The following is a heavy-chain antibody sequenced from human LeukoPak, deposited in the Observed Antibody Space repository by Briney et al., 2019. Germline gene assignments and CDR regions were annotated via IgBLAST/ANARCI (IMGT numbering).Heavy chain of an antibody. Sequence: ASVKVSCKASGYTFTGYYMHWVRQAPGHGLEWMGWINPNGGGTNYAQKFQGRVTMTRDTSISTAYMEVSRLRSDNTAVYYCASAPVRGVIPYWGQGTLVTVSS. CDR3: ASAPVRGVIPY. CDR1: GYTFTGYY. V-gene: IGHV1-2*02. J-gene: IGHJ4*02. CDR2: INPNGGGT. D-gene: IGHD3-10*01.